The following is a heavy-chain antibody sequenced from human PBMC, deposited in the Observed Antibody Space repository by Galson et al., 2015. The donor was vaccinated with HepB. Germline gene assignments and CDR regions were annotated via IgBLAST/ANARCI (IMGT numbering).Heavy chain of an antibody. V-gene: IGHV3-48*01. CDR1: GFTFSSYS. D-gene: IGHD4-17*01. CDR2: ISSSSSTI. CDR3: ARNDYGDYFNYYGMDV. J-gene: IGHJ6*02. Sequence: SLRLSCAASGFTFSSYSMNWVRQAPGKGLEWVSYISSSSSTIYYADSVKGRFTISRDNAKNSLYLQMNSLRAEDTAVYYCARNDYGDYFNYYGMDVWGQGTTVTVSS.